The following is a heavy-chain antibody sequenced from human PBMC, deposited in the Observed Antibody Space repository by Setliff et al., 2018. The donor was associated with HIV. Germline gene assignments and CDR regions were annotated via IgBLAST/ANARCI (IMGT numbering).Heavy chain of an antibody. CDR1: GYTFTNSD. CDR2: MNPKSGNT. V-gene: IGHV1-8*02. CDR3: ARARRDSYDRGRRNHYYIDV. Sequence: ASVKVSCKASGYTFTNSDINWVRQATGQGLEWMGWMNPKSGNTGYAQRFQGRVTMTRDTSISTAYMELNNLKFEDTAVYYCARARRDSYDRGRRNHYYIDVWGKGTTVTVSS. D-gene: IGHD3-22*01. J-gene: IGHJ6*03.